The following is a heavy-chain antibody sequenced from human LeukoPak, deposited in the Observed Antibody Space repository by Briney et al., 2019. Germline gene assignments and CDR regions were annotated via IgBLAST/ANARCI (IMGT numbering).Heavy chain of an antibody. CDR2: IRYDGSNK. J-gene: IGHJ4*02. D-gene: IGHD3-22*01. V-gene: IGHV3-30*02. CDR3: ARDRDYYDSSGYYY. CDR1: GFTFSSYG. Sequence: GGSLRLSCAASGFTFSSYGMHWVRQAPGKGLEWVAFIRYDGSNKYYADSVKGRFTISRDNSKNTLYPQMNSLRAEDTAVYYCARDRDYYDSSGYYYWGQGTLVTVSS.